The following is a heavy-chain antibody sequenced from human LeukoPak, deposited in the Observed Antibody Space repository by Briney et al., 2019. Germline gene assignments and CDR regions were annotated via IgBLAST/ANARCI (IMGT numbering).Heavy chain of an antibody. V-gene: IGHV4-39*07. J-gene: IGHJ4*02. Sequence: SETLSLTCTVSAGSISSGSYYWGWIRQPPGKGLEWIGTIYYSENTFYNPSLKSRVTISVDASKNQFSLKLSSVTAADTAVYYCARGRRRTDLDYFDYWGQGTLVTVSS. D-gene: IGHD1-1*01. CDR1: AGSISSGSYY. CDR2: IYYSENT. CDR3: ARGRRRTDLDYFDY.